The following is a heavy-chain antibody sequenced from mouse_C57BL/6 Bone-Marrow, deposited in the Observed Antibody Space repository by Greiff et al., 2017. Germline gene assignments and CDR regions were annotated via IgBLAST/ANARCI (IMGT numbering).Heavy chain of an antibody. Sequence: QVQLQQSGAELVRPGTSVKVSCKASGYAFTNYLIEWVKQRPGQGLEWIGVINPGSGGTNYNEKFKGKATLTADKSSSTAYMQLSSLTSEDSAVYLWERSKNWDYWFAYWGQGTLVTVSA. CDR1: GYAFTNYL. J-gene: IGHJ3*01. CDR2: INPGSGGT. CDR3: ERSKNWDYWFAY. V-gene: IGHV1-54*01. D-gene: IGHD4-1*01.